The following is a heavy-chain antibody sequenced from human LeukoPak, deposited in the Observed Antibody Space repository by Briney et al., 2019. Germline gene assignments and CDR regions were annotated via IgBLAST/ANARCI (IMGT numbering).Heavy chain of an antibody. CDR2: INPNSGAT. Sequence: ASVKVSCKASGYTVTGYYLSWVRQAPGQGLEWMGWINPNSGATIHGQMFQGRVTMTSDMSTSTVYMELSRLRSDDTAVYYCARSDEYASYYYFDYWGQGTLVTVSS. CDR1: GYTVTGYY. V-gene: IGHV1-2*02. J-gene: IGHJ4*02. CDR3: ARSDEYASYYYFDY. D-gene: IGHD6-6*01.